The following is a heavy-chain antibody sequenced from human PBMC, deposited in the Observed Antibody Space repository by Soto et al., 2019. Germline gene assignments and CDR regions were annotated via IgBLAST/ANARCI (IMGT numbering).Heavy chain of an antibody. Sequence: GASVKVSCKASGYTFTSYAMHWVRQAPGQRLEWMGWINAGNGNTKYSQKFQGRVTITRDTSASTAYMELSSLRSEDTAVYYCARERSSSTHHYYYYGMDVWGQGTTVTVSS. CDR3: ARERSSSTHHYYYYGMDV. V-gene: IGHV1-3*01. CDR2: INAGNGNT. CDR1: GYTFTSYA. D-gene: IGHD6-6*01. J-gene: IGHJ6*02.